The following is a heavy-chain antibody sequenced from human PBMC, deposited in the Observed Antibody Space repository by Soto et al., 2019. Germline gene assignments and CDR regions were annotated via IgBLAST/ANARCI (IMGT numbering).Heavy chain of an antibody. CDR1: GGSISTYY. D-gene: IGHD1-20*01. Sequence: SETLSLTCTVSGGSISTYYWSWIRQPPGKGLEWIGYIYYSGSTNYNPSLKSRVTISVDTSKNQFSLKLSSVTAADTAVYYCARYTGGYYYYGMDVWGQGTTVTVSS. J-gene: IGHJ6*02. CDR3: ARYTGGYYYYGMDV. V-gene: IGHV4-59*01. CDR2: IYYSGST.